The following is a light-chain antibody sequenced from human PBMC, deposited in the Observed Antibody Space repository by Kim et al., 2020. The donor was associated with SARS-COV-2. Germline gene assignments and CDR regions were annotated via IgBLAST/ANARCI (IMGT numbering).Light chain of an antibody. J-gene: IGLJ2*01. Sequence: GWKVTISCSGSNSNIGNNYVSWYQQLPETAPKLLIYDNNKRPSGIPDRFSGSKSGTSATLGITGLQTGDEAAYYCVTWDNNLSAGVFGGGTQLTVL. V-gene: IGLV1-51*01. CDR2: DNN. CDR1: NSNIGNNY. CDR3: VTWDNNLSAGV.